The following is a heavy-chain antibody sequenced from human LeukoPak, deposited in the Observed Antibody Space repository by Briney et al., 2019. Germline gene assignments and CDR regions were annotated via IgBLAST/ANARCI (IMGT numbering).Heavy chain of an antibody. Sequence: SVKVSCKASGGTFPSFSISWVRQAPGQGLEWMGGIIPIFGTANYAQKFQGRVTITTDESTSTAYMELSSLRSEDTAVYYCARSTVLRYFDYFDRWGQGALATVSS. V-gene: IGHV1-69*05. J-gene: IGHJ5*02. CDR3: ARSTVLRYFDYFDR. CDR2: IIPIFGTA. D-gene: IGHD3-9*01. CDR1: GGTFPSFS.